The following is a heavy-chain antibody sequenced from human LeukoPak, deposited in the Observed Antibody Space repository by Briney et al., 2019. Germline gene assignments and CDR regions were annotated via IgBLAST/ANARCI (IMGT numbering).Heavy chain of an antibody. J-gene: IGHJ4*02. CDR2: ISGSGGST. D-gene: IGHD3-10*01. V-gene: IGHV3-23*01. Sequence: GGSLRLSCAASGFTFSSYAMSWVRQAPGKGLEWVSAISGSGGSTYYADSVKGRFTISRDNSKNALYLQMNSLRAEDTAVYYCAKGEYYYGSGSLYYFDYWGQGTLVTVSS. CDR1: GFTFSSYA. CDR3: AKGEYYYGSGSLYYFDY.